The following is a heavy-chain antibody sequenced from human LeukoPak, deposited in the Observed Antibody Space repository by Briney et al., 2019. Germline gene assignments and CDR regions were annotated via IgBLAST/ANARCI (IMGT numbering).Heavy chain of an antibody. CDR1: GGSFSGYY. CDR3: ARLRRWLQLAPFDY. J-gene: IGHJ4*02. Sequence: SETLSLTCAVYGGSFSGYYWSWIRQPPGKGLEWIGEINHSGSTNYNPSLKSRVTISVDTSKNQFSLKLSSVTAADTAVYYCARLRRWLQLAPFDYWGQGTLVTVSS. V-gene: IGHV4-34*01. CDR2: INHSGST. D-gene: IGHD5-24*01.